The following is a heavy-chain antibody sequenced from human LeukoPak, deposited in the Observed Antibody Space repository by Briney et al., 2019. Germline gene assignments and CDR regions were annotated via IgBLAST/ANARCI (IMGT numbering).Heavy chain of an antibody. Sequence: SETLSLTCTVSGDSISSYYWSWIRKPPGKGLEGIGDIYYGGSTNYNPSLQSRVTISVDTSKNQFSLKLSSVTAADTAVYYCARMYSSSSGFWFDPWGQGTLVTVSS. V-gene: IGHV4-59*08. CDR1: GDSISSYY. CDR3: ARMYSSSSGFWFDP. CDR2: IYYGGST. D-gene: IGHD6-6*01. J-gene: IGHJ5*02.